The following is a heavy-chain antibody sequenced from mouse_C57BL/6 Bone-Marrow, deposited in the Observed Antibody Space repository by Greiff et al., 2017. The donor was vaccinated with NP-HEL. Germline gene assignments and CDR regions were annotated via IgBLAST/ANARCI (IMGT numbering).Heavy chain of an antibody. Sequence: EVKLVESGGGLVKPGGSLKLSCAASGFTFSDYGMHWVRQAPEKGLEWVAYISSGSSTIYYADTVKGRFTISRDNAKNTLFLQMTSLRSEDTAMYYCERQRSYPYYYAMDYWGQGTSVTVSS. D-gene: IGHD1-1*01. V-gene: IGHV5-17*01. J-gene: IGHJ4*01. CDR1: GFTFSDYG. CDR3: ERQRSYPYYYAMDY. CDR2: ISSGSSTI.